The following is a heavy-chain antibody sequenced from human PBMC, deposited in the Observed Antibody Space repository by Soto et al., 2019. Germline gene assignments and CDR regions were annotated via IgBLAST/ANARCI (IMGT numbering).Heavy chain of an antibody. CDR3: AKDPSGSYYWGLDY. J-gene: IGHJ4*02. V-gene: IGHV3-23*01. CDR2: ISGSGGST. Sequence: PGGSLRLSCAASGFTFSSYAMSWVRQAPGKGLEWVSAISGSGGSTYYADSVKGRFTISRDNSKNTLYLQMNSLRAEDTAVYYCAKDPSGSYYWGLDYWGQGTLVTVS. D-gene: IGHD1-26*01. CDR1: GFTFSSYA.